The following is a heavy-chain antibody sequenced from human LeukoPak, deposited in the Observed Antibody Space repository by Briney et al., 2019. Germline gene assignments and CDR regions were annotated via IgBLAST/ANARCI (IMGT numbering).Heavy chain of an antibody. CDR2: IYYSGST. D-gene: IGHD3-22*01. J-gene: IGHJ4*02. V-gene: IGHV4-59*08. CDR1: GGSISSYY. CDR3: ARLSDSDSSGYYWGFEY. Sequence: SETLSLTCIVSGGSISSYYWSWIRQPPGKGLECIGYIYYSGSTNYNPSLKSRDTMSVDTSKNQFSLKLSSVTAADTAVYYCARLSDSDSSGYYWGFEYWGQGTLVTVSS.